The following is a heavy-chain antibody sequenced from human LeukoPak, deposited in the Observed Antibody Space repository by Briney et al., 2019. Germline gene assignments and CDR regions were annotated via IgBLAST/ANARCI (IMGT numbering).Heavy chain of an antibody. CDR3: TSQQYYYDSSVWAEAFDY. V-gene: IGHV3-33*01. CDR2: IWDDGSNK. CDR1: GFTFSSYG. D-gene: IGHD3-22*01. J-gene: IGHJ4*02. Sequence: GGALRLSCAASGFTFSSYGMHWVRQAPGKGLEWVAVIWDDGSNKYYSDSVKGRFTLSRDTSKSTVYLHINSLRGENTAVYYCTSQQYYYDSSVWAEAFDYWGQGILVTVSS.